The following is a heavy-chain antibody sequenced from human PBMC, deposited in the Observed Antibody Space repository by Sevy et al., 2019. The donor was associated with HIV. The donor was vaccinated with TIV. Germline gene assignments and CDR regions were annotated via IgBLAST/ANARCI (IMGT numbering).Heavy chain of an antibody. D-gene: IGHD3-22*01. V-gene: IGHV1-24*01. J-gene: IGHJ4*01. CDR1: GYTLTEFS. CDR2: FDPEDGNT. Sequence: ASVKVSCKVSGYTLTEFSMHWVRQAPGKGLEWMGSFDPEDGNTVYAQKFQGRVTMTEDTSTDTAYMDLSSLRSEDTAMYYCATTKDYYDSSGYPFDYWGHGTLVTVSS. CDR3: ATTKDYYDSSGYPFDY.